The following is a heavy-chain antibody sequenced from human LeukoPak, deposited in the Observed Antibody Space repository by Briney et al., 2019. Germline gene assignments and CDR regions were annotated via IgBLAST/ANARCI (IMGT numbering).Heavy chain of an antibody. J-gene: IGHJ6*03. CDR1: AFTFSSYG. Sequence: GGSRRLSCAASAFTFSSYGMHWVRQAPGKGLEWVAFIRYVGSNKYYADSVKGRFTISRDNSTNTLYLQMTGLRPEDTAVYYCARPPRPPRELPLDDYDSMDVWGKGTTVTMSS. V-gene: IGHV3-30*02. CDR3: ARPPRPPRELPLDDYDSMDV. CDR2: IRYVGSNK. D-gene: IGHD1-26*01.